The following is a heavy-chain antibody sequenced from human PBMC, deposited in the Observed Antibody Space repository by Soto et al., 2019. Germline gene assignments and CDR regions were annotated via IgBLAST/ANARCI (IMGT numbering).Heavy chain of an antibody. CDR1: GGSISSYY. CDR2: IYYSGST. D-gene: IGHD1-26*01. Sequence: QVQLQESGPGLVKPSETLSLTCTVSGGSISSYYWSWIRQPPGKGLEWIGYIYYSGSTNYNPSLKSRVTISVETSKNQFSLKLSSVTAADTAVYYCARVQVGATGANFDYWGQGTLVTVSS. V-gene: IGHV4-59*01. CDR3: ARVQVGATGANFDY. J-gene: IGHJ4*02.